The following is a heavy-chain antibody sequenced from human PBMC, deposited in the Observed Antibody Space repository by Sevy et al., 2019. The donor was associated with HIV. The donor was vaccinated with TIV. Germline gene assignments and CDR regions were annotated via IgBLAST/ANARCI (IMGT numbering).Heavy chain of an antibody. D-gene: IGHD2-15*01. CDR1: GLTFSKYS. Sequence: GGSLRLSCTASGLTFSKYSMSWVRQPPGKGLEWVSTLTFGCGEINYADSVKGRFTISRDNSKSSVYLQMNNLRSEDRVVLGGCRGGCTKPNDYWGQGTLVTVSS. J-gene: IGHJ4*02. CDR2: LTFGCGEI. CDR3: CRGGCTKPNDY. V-gene: IGHV3-23*01.